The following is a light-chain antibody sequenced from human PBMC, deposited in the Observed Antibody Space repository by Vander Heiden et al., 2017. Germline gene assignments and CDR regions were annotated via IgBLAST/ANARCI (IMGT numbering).Light chain of an antibody. CDR3: HHYGASSHT. CDR1: QSVSNSY. J-gene: IGKJ2*01. Sequence: EIVLTQYPGTLSLSPGERATLSCRASQSVSNSYLAWYQQKPGQAPRLLIYGESRRATGIPDRFSGSGSGTDFTLTISRLEPEDFAVYYCHHYGASSHTFGQGTKLEIK. CDR2: GES. V-gene: IGKV3-20*01.